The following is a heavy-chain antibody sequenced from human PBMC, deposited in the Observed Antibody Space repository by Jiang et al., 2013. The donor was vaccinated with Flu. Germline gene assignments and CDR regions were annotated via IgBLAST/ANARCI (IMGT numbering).Heavy chain of an antibody. J-gene: IGHJ4*02. Sequence: GYTFTHYAINWVRQAPGQGLEWMGWINTNTGTNICQGFTGRFVFSLDTSVSTAYLQINTLKGEDTAVYYCARESIAALVDYWGQGNPGHRLL. CDR2: INTNTGT. D-gene: IGHD6-13*01. CDR3: ARESIAALVDY. CDR1: GYTFTHYA. V-gene: IGHV7-4-1*02.